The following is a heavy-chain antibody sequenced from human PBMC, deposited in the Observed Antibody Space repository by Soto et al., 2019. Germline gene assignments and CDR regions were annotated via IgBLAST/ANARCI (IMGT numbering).Heavy chain of an antibody. CDR1: GYA. V-gene: IGHV4-30-2*01. D-gene: IGHD3-10*01. Sequence: GYAWSCIGKAPGKGLEWIGYINHHETTCYNPSFESRLTLSIDRTKNQFSLNLKSMSAAGRVVHFCARGGGFDSFDYWGQGIPVTV. J-gene: IGHJ4*02. CDR2: INHHETT. CDR3: ARGGGFDSFDY.